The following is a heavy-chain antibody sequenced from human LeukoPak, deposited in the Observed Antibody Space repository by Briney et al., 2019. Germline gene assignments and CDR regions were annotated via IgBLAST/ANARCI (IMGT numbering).Heavy chain of an antibody. J-gene: IGHJ4*02. Sequence: ASVKVSCKASGYTFTGYYMHWVRQAPGQELEWMGRINPNSGGTNYAQKFQGRVTMTRDTSISTAYMELSRLRSDDTAVYYCARARQQLVQGVDYWGQGTLVTVSS. V-gene: IGHV1-2*06. D-gene: IGHD6-13*01. CDR1: GYTFTGYY. CDR3: ARARQQLVQGVDY. CDR2: INPNSGGT.